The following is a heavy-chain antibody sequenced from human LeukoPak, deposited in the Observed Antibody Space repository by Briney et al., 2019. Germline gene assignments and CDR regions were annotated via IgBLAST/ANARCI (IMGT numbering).Heavy chain of an antibody. CDR3: ARGFDGLRLKGQYFDY. CDR2: INPSGGST. CDR1: GYTFTGYY. Sequence: ASVKVSCKASGYTFTGYYMHWVRQAPGQGLEWMGIINPSGGSTSYAQKFQGRVTMTRDTSTSTVYMEVTSLRSEDTAVYYCARGFDGLRLKGQYFDYWGQGTLVTVSS. D-gene: IGHD5/OR15-5a*01. J-gene: IGHJ4*02. V-gene: IGHV1-46*01.